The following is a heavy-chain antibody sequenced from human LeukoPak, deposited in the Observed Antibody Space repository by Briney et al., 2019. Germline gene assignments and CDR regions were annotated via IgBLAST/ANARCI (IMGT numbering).Heavy chain of an antibody. D-gene: IGHD3-22*01. CDR3: ARHGSQIAVVDR. V-gene: IGHV3-48*01. Sequence: GGSLRLSCAASGFTFSIYSMNWVRQAPGKGLEWVSYISSSSGTIYYADSVKGRFTISRDNAKNSLYLQVNSLRAEDTAVYYCARHGSQIAVVDRWGQGTLVTVSS. CDR1: GFTFSIYS. CDR2: ISSSSGTI. J-gene: IGHJ4*02.